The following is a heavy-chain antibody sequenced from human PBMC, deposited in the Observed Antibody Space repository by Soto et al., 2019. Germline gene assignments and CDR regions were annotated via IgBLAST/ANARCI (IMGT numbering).Heavy chain of an antibody. D-gene: IGHD6-13*01. Sequence: GGSLRLSCAAARVCFSSHSMHWDRQAPGKGLVWVSRINSDGSFTSYADSVKGRFTISRDNARNTLYLQMNSLRAEDTAIYYCASGFVDYSSSWRDYWGQGTLVTVSS. CDR3: ASGFVDYSSSWRDY. CDR2: INSDGSFT. CDR1: RVCFSSHS. J-gene: IGHJ4*02. V-gene: IGHV3-74*01.